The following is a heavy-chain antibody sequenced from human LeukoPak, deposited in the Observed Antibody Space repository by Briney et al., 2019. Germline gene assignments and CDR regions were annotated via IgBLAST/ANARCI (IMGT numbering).Heavy chain of an antibody. J-gene: IGHJ6*02. Sequence: PGGSLRLSCAASGFTVSSNYMSWVRQAPGKGLEWVSVIYSGGSTYYADSVKGRFTISRDNSKDTLYLQMNSLRAEDTAVYYCVPTGYFDWSSLYYGMDVWGQGTTVTVSS. CDR2: IYSGGST. CDR1: GFTVSSNY. D-gene: IGHD3-9*01. V-gene: IGHV3-66*01. CDR3: VPTGYFDWSSLYYGMDV.